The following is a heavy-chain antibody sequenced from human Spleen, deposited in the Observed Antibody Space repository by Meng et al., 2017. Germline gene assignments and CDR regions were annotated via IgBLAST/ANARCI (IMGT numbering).Heavy chain of an antibody. Sequence: QVQLVQSGAEVKKPGSSVKVSCKASGYTFINFGINWIRQAPGQGLEWMGWISTYNGNTNYAQKFQDRVTMTTDRSTSTAYMELRSLKSEDTAVYYCARAYYYDSSGPNWFDPWGQGTLVTVSS. CDR3: ARAYYYDSSGPNWFDP. CDR2: ISTYNGNT. V-gene: IGHV1-18*01. CDR1: GYTFINFG. J-gene: IGHJ5*02. D-gene: IGHD3-22*01.